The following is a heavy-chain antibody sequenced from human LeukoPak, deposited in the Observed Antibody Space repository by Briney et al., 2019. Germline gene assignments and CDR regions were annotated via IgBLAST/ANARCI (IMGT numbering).Heavy chain of an antibody. CDR3: ATSIAVAANGFDY. V-gene: IGHV1-24*01. Sequence: ASVTVSCTVSGYTLTELSMHWVRQAPGKGIEWMGGFDPEDGEIIYAQKFQGRVTMTEDTSTDTAYMELSSLRSEDTAVYYCATSIAVAANGFDYWGQGTQVTVSS. D-gene: IGHD6-19*01. J-gene: IGHJ4*02. CDR2: FDPEDGEI. CDR1: GYTLTELS.